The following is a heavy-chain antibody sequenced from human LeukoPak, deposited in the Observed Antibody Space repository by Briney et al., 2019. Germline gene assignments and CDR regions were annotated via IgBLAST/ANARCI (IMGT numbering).Heavy chain of an antibody. CDR3: ARYNTQYDSSGSWAFDI. V-gene: IGHV4-59*01. CDR1: GGSISSYY. D-gene: IGHD3-22*01. CDR2: IYYSGST. J-gene: IGHJ3*02. Sequence: SETLSLTCTVSGGSISSYYWSWIRQPPGKGLEWIGYIYYSGSTNYNPSLKSRVTISVDTSKNQFSLKLSSVTAADTAVYYCARYNTQYDSSGSWAFDIWGQGTMVTVSS.